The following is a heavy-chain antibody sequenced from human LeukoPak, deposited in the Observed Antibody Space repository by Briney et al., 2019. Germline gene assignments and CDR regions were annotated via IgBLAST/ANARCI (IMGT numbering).Heavy chain of an antibody. Sequence: GGSLRLSCAASGFTVSNNYMSWVRQAPGKGLEWVSVIYSGGSTYYADSVKGRFTISRDNSKNTLYLQMNSLRAEDTAVYYCAIESGASSWSLGPTYAFDIWGQGTMVTVSS. V-gene: IGHV3-53*01. D-gene: IGHD6-6*01. CDR2: IYSGGST. CDR1: GFTVSNNY. CDR3: AIESGASSWSLGPTYAFDI. J-gene: IGHJ3*02.